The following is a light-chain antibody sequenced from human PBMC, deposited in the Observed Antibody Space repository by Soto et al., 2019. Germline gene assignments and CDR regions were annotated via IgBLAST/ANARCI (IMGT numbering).Light chain of an antibody. CDR3: QSYDSSLSVYV. Sequence: QSVLTQPPSASGSPGQSVTISCTGSSSNIGAGYDVHWYQQLPGTAPKLLIYGNSNRPSGVPDRFSGSKSGTSASLAITGLQAEDEADYYCQSYDSSLSVYVFGTGTKVTVL. J-gene: IGLJ1*01. V-gene: IGLV1-40*01. CDR1: SSNIGAGYD. CDR2: GNS.